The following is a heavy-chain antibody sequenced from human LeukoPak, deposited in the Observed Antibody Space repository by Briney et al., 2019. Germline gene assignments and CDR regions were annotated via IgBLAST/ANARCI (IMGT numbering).Heavy chain of an antibody. CDR2: IWYDGSNK. CDR3: ARKYPRDAFDI. D-gene: IGHD2-2*02. J-gene: IGHJ3*02. CDR1: GFTFSSYG. Sequence: QPGGSLRLSCAASGFTFSSYGMHWVRQAPGKGLEWVAVIWYDGSNKYYADSVKGRFTISSDNSKNTLYLQMNSLRAEDTAVYYCARKYPRDAFDIWGQGTMVTVSS. V-gene: IGHV3-33*01.